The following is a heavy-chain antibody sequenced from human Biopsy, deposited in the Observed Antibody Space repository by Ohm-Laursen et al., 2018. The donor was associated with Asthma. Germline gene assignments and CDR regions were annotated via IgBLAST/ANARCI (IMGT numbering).Heavy chain of an antibody. CDR3: ARASLAARANWFDP. CDR1: GGSIGAGDYY. CDR2: IYYSGST. D-gene: IGHD6-6*01. Sequence: SQTLSLTCFVSGGSIGAGDYYWSWIRQPPGKGLEWIGYIYYSGSTSHNPSLTGRLTISVDTSKNQSSLKLTSVTAADTAVYYCARASLAARANWFDPWGQGTLVSVSS. J-gene: IGHJ5*02. V-gene: IGHV4-30-4*01.